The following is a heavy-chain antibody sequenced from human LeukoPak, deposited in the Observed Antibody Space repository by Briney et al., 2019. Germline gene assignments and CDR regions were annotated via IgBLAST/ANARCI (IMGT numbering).Heavy chain of an antibody. CDR3: ARDFIAVAGTLGRPIDY. J-gene: IGHJ4*02. Sequence: PGGSLRLSCAASGFTFSDYYMSWIRRAPGKGLEWVSYISSSGSTIYYADSVKGRFTISRDNAKNSLYLQMNSLRAEDTAVYYCARDFIAVAGTLGRPIDYWGQGTLVTVSS. D-gene: IGHD6-19*01. V-gene: IGHV3-11*04. CDR2: ISSSGSTI. CDR1: GFTFSDYY.